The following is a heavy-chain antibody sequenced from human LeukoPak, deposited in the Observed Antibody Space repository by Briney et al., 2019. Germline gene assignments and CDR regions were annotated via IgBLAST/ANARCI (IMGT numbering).Heavy chain of an antibody. CDR3: AQKGYGSLTYFDS. V-gene: IGHV3-23*01. D-gene: IGHD3-10*01. J-gene: IGHJ4*02. Sequence: PGGSLRLSCAASGFTFSSYAMSWVRQAPGKGLEWVSGISGSGGSTYYADSVKGRFTISRDNSKSTLYLQMNSLRAEDTAVYYCAQKGYGSLTYFDSWGQGTLVTVSS. CDR1: GFTFSSYA. CDR2: ISGSGGST.